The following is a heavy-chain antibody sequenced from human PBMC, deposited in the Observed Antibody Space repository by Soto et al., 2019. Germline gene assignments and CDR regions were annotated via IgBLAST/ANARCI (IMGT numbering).Heavy chain of an antibody. D-gene: IGHD6-19*01. J-gene: IGHJ4*02. V-gene: IGHV2-5*02. CDR1: VFSLSTTGVG. CDR2: IYWDDDR. Sequence: VFGPTLVNPTQTLTLTCTFSVFSLSTTGVGVGWIRQPPGKALEWLALIYWDDDRRYSASLKSRLTITKDTSKNQVVLTMTNMDPVDTATYFCAHYRGQWLSFDYWGQGTLVTVSS. CDR3: AHYRGQWLSFDY.